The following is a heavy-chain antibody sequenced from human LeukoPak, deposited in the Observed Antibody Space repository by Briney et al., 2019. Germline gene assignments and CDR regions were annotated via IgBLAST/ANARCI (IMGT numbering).Heavy chain of an antibody. CDR1: GFTFDDYA. Sequence: PGGSLRLSCAASGFTFDDYAMHWVSQAPGKGLEWVSLISWDGGSTYYADSVKGRFTISRDNSKNSLYLQMNSLRAEDTALYYCAKGYYDSSGYYPFDYWGQGTLVTVSS. CDR2: ISWDGGST. J-gene: IGHJ4*02. V-gene: IGHV3-43D*04. CDR3: AKGYYDSSGYYPFDY. D-gene: IGHD3-22*01.